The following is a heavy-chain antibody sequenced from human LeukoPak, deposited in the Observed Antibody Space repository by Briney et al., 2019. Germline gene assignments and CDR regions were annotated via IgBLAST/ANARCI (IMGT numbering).Heavy chain of an antibody. D-gene: IGHD3-3*01. Sequence: SVKVPCKASGGTFSSYAISWVRQAPGQGLEWMGRIIPILGIANYAQKFQGRVTITADKSTSTAYMELSSLRSEDTAVYYCARDAPLRFLEWLLGAVYYYYGMDVWGQGTTVTVSS. J-gene: IGHJ6*02. V-gene: IGHV1-69*04. CDR1: GGTFSSYA. CDR2: IIPILGIA. CDR3: ARDAPLRFLEWLLGAVYYYYGMDV.